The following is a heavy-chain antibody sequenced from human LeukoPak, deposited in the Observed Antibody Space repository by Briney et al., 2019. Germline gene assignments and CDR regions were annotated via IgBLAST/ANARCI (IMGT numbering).Heavy chain of an antibody. J-gene: IGHJ3*02. CDR1: GFTFTNAW. CDR2: IKSKTDGGTT. Sequence: GGSLRLSCAASGFTFTNAWMNWVRQAPGKGLEWVGRIKSKTDGGTTDYAAPVKGRFTISRDNSDNTLYVQMNSLRVEDTAVYYCARESYGSGHCAAFGIWGQGTLVTVSS. D-gene: IGHD3-16*01. V-gene: IGHV3-15*07. CDR3: ARESYGSGHCAAFGI.